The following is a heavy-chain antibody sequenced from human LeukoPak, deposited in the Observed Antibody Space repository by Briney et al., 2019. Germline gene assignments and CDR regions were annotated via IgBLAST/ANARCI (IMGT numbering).Heavy chain of an antibody. CDR3: ARSPEDSSGWYGLRGYYFDY. D-gene: IGHD6-19*01. V-gene: IGHV4-39*01. CDR1: GDSISSSSYY. J-gene: IGHJ4*02. CDR2: IYYSVST. Sequence: PSETLSLTCTVSGDSISSSSYYWGWIRQPPGKGLEWIVSIYYSVSTYYNPSLKSRFTISVDTSKNQFSLRLSSVTAADTAVYYCARSPEDSSGWYGLRGYYFDYWGQGTLVTVSS.